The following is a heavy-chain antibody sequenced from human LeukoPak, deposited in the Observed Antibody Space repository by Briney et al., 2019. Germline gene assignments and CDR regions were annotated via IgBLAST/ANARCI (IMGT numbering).Heavy chain of an antibody. V-gene: IGHV4-31*03. D-gene: IGHD3-22*01. Sequence: SETLSLTCTVSDGSISGDNYYWSWIRQLPGKGLEWIGYIYNGGTTYYNPSLKSRVTISVDTSKNQFSLKLSSVTAADTAVYYCARTAVSFDPWGQGTLVTVSS. CDR1: DGSISGDNYY. CDR3: ARTAVSFDP. CDR2: IYNGGTT. J-gene: IGHJ5*02.